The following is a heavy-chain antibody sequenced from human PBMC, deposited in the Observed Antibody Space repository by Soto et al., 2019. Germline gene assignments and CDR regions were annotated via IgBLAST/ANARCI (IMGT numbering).Heavy chain of an antibody. V-gene: IGHV1-69*01. CDR1: GGTFSSYA. CDR2: IIPIFGTA. J-gene: IGHJ4*02. CDR3: SRGGDSSGWFPNYFDY. D-gene: IGHD6-19*01. Sequence: QVQLVQSGAEVKKPGSSVKVSCKASGGTFSSYAISWVRQAPGQGLEWMGGIIPIFGTANYAQKFQGRVTITADESTSTAYMELSSLRSEDTAVSYCSRGGDSSGWFPNYFDYWGQGTLVTVSS.